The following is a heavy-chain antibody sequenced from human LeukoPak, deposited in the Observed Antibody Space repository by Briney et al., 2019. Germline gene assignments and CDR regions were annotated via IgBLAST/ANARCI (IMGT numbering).Heavy chain of an antibody. CDR3: ASIAVAVRKEYYFDY. J-gene: IGHJ4*02. D-gene: IGHD6-19*01. CDR2: IYYSGST. Sequence: SETLSLTCTVSGGSISSYYWSWIRQLPGKGLEWIGSIYYSGSTYYNPSLKSRVTISVDTSKNQFSLKLSSVTAADTAVYYCASIAVAVRKEYYFDYWGQGTLVTVSS. CDR1: GGSISSYY. V-gene: IGHV4-39*07.